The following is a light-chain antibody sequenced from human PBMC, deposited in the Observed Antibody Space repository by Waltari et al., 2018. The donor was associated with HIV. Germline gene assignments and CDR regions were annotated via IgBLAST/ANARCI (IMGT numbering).Light chain of an antibody. Sequence: DILLTQSPATISVSPGGRVTVSCSASQNVDDKLAWYQQTPGQSPNLLIYHSSVRAAGVPTMCGGAGSATNFTLTITGLQSEDFTLYFCQQYHHWPPLTFGGGSRVELK. CDR2: HSS. V-gene: IGKV3D-15*01. J-gene: IGKJ4*01. CDR3: QQYHHWPPLT. CDR1: QNVDDK.